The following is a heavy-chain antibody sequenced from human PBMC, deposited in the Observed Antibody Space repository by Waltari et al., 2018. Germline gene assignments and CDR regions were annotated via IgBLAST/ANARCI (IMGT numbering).Heavy chain of an antibody. V-gene: IGHV3-15*01. J-gene: IGHJ4*02. Sequence: EVQLVESGGGLVNPGGSLSLSCAASGFTFSNTCMYWVRQAPGKGLEWIARIKTQSDGGGATYYAAPVTGRFTVSRDDSKNMLYLQMSSLKTEDTAMYYCTTDQGDSYTFYSFDYWGQGTLVTVSS. CDR3: TTDQGDSYTFYSFDY. CDR1: GFTFSNTC. D-gene: IGHD3-16*02. CDR2: IKTQSDGGGAT.